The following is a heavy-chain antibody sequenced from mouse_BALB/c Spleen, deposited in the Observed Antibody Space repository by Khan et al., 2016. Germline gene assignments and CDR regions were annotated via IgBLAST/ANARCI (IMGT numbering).Heavy chain of an antibody. Sequence: QIQLVQSGPELKKPGETVKISCKASEYTFTNYGMNWVKQAPGKGLKWMGWINTNTGEPTYAEEFKGRFASSLEASASTAYLQINNLKNEDSATYFCARTGDYPYYAMDYWGQGTSVTVSS. CDR3: ARTGDYPYYAMDY. J-gene: IGHJ4*01. D-gene: IGHD2-13*01. CDR2: INTNTGEP. V-gene: IGHV9-3*02. CDR1: EYTFTNYG.